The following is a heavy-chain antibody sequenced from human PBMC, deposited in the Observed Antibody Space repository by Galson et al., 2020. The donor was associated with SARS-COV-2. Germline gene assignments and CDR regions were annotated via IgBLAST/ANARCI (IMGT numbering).Heavy chain of an antibody. CDR3: ARPHTGGYSSWFDA. CDR1: GFTFSTYA. CDR2: ISFDGRNK. V-gene: IGHV3-30*04. D-gene: IGHD1-26*01. Sequence: GGSLRLSCTASGFTFSTYAMHWVRQAPGNGLEWVTVISFDGRNKYYADSVKGRFTISRDNSKNTLELQMNSLRPEDTALYFCARPHTGGYSSWFDAWGRGTLVTVSS. J-gene: IGHJ5*01.